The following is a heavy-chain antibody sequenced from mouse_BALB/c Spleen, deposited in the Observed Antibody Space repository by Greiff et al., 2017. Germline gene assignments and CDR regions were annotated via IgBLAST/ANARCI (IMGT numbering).Heavy chain of an antibody. CDR1: GFTFSSYG. Sequence: DVKLVESGGGLVQPGGSLKLSCAASGFTFSSYGMSWVRQTPDKRLELVATINSNGGSTYYPDSVKGRFTISRDNAKNTLYLQMSSLKSEDTAMYYCAREGIRYFDYWGQGTTLTVSS. CDR2: INSNGGST. J-gene: IGHJ2*01. V-gene: IGHV5-6-3*01. D-gene: IGHD2-4*01. CDR3: AREGIRYFDY.